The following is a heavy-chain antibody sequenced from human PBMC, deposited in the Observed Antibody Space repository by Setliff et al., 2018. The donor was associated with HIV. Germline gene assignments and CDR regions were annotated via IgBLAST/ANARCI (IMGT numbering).Heavy chain of an antibody. D-gene: IGHD1-1*01. CDR2: IAPSSGGI. J-gene: IGHJ4*02. CDR3: AREFPGGTKGFDY. CDR1: GYTFTRYI. V-gene: IGHV1-46*01. Sequence: ASVQVPCQASGYTFTRYILHWVRQAAGQGLEWVGRIAPSSGGIHYAQKFQDRVTMTRDTSTSTVYMDLSRLRSEDTAVYYCAREFPGGTKGFDYWGQGTLVTVSS.